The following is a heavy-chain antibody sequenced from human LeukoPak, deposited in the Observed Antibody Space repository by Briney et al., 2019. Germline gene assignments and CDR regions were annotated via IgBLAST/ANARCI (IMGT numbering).Heavy chain of an antibody. D-gene: IGHD3-22*01. CDR2: IYYSGST. J-gene: IGHJ3*02. CDR3: ARDYLDYYDSRLKAFDI. V-gene: IGHV4-39*07. CDR1: GGSISSSSYY. Sequence: SETLSLTCTVSGGSISSSSYYWGWIRQPPGKGLEWIGSIYYSGSTYYNPSLKSRVTISVDTSKNQFSLKLSSVTAAGTAVYYCARDYLDYYDSRLKAFDIWGQGTMVTVSS.